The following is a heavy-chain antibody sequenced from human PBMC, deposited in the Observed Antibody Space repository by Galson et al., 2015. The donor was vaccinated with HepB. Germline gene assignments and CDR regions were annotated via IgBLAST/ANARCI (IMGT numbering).Heavy chain of an antibody. CDR3: TTGLNYGYCSSTSCWFDP. CDR1: GFTFSNAW. D-gene: IGHD2-2*01. CDR2: IKSKTDGGTT. Sequence: SLRLSCAASGFTFSNAWMNWVRQAPGKGLEWVGRIKSKTDGGTTDYAAPVKGRFTISRDDSKNTLYLQMNSLKTEDTAVYYCTTGLNYGYCSSTSCWFDPWGQGTLVTVSS. V-gene: IGHV3-15*07. J-gene: IGHJ5*02.